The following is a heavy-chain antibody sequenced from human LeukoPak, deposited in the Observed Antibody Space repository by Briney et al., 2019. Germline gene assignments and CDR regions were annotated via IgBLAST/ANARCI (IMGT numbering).Heavy chain of an antibody. CDR2: IIPIFGTA. J-gene: IGHJ3*02. CDR3: ARDLGSALSAFDI. V-gene: IGHV1-69*05. D-gene: IGHD1-26*01. CDR1: GGTFSSYA. Sequence: SVKVSCKASGGTFSSYAISWVRQAPGQGLEWMGGIIPIFGTANYAQKFQGRVTITTDESTSTAYMELSSLRSEDTAVYYCARDLGSALSAFDIWGQGTMVTVSS.